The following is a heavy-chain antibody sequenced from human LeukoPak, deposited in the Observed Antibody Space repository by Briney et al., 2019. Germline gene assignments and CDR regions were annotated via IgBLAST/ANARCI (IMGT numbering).Heavy chain of an antibody. CDR2: ISYDGSNK. J-gene: IGHJ1*01. D-gene: IGHD6-19*01. V-gene: IGHV3-30*04. Sequence: GRSLRLSCAASGFTFSSYAMHWVRQAPGKGLEWVAVISYDGSNKYYADSVKGRFTISRDNSKNTLYLQLNSLRAEDTAVYYCARVHSSGWYLGHFRHWGQGTLVTVSS. CDR3: ARVHSSGWYLGHFRH. CDR1: GFTFSSYA.